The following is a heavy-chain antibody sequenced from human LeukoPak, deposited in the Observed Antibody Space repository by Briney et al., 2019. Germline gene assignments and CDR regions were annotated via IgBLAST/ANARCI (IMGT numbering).Heavy chain of an antibody. J-gene: IGHJ5*02. D-gene: IGHD3-22*01. V-gene: IGHV4-34*01. Sequence: SETLSLTCAVYGGSFSGYYWNWIRQPPGKGLEWIGEINHSGSTNYNPSLKSRVTISVDTSKNQFSLKVNSVTAADTAVYYCARVSRYYDSSGYLNWFDPWGQGTLVTVSS. CDR1: GGSFSGYY. CDR3: ARVSRYYDSSGYLNWFDP. CDR2: INHSGST.